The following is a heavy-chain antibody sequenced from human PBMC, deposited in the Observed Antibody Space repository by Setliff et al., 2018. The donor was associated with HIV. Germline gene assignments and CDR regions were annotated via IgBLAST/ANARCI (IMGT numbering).Heavy chain of an antibody. Sequence: PGGSLRLSCAASGFTYSNYAMHWVRQAPGKGLEWLANIKLDGSDKYYVDSVKGRFTISRDNSKNTVYPQLNSLRPEDTAVYHCASARIPTGGVSTSLDYWGQGTQVTVSS. CDR1: GFTYSNYA. J-gene: IGHJ4*02. D-gene: IGHD3-3*01. V-gene: IGHV3-7*01. CDR3: ASARIPTGGVSTSLDY. CDR2: IKLDGSDK.